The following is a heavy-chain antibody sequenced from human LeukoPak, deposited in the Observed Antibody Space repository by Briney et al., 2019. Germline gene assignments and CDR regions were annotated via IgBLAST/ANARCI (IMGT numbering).Heavy chain of an antibody. J-gene: IGHJ5*02. V-gene: IGHV5-51*01. CDR2: IYPGDSDT. D-gene: IGHD1-14*01. CDR1: GYSFTNYW. Sequence: GESLKISCKGSGYSFTNYWIGWVRQMPGKGLEWMGIIYPGDSDTRYSPSFQSQVTISADKSISTAYLQWSSLKASDTAMYYCARHPPVITDNWLDPWGQGTLVTVSS. CDR3: ARHPPVITDNWLDP.